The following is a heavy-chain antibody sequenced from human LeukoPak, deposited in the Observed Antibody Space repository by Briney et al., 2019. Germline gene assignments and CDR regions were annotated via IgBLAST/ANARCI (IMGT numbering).Heavy chain of an antibody. Sequence: GGSLRLSCAASGFTFSSYTMHWVRQAPGKGLEWVAVISYDGGNKYHADSVKGRFTISRDNSKDRLYLQMNSLRGEDTAVYYCARADDFIAARPFDYWGQGTLVTVSS. D-gene: IGHD6-6*01. CDR2: ISYDGGNK. V-gene: IGHV3-30-3*01. CDR1: GFTFSSYT. CDR3: ARADDFIAARPFDY. J-gene: IGHJ4*02.